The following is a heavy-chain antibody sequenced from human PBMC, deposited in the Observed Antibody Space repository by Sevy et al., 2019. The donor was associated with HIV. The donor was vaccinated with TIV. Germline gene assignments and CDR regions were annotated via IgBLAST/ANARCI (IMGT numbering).Heavy chain of an antibody. CDR1: GGTLSGYA. CDR2: IIPIFGTA. D-gene: IGHD3-22*01. V-gene: IGHV1-69*13. Sequence: ASVKVSCKASGGTLSGYAISWVRQAPGQGLEWIGGIIPIFGTANYAQMFQGRVTITADESTSTAYVELSSLRSEDTGVYYCARYTYYCDSSGYPLPYYYGMDVWGQGSTVTVSS. CDR3: ARYTYYCDSSGYPLPYYYGMDV. J-gene: IGHJ6*02.